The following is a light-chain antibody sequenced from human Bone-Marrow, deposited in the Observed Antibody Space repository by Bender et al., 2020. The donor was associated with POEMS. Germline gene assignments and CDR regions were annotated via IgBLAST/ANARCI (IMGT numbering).Light chain of an antibody. Sequence: QSALTQPASVSGSPGQSITISCTGTSSDVGSYNVVSWYQQHPGKAPKVMIYEGNKRPSGVPDRFSGSKSGNTASLTISGLQAEDEALYYCMSYTTIRTYVFGTGTEVTVL. CDR2: EGN. CDR1: SSDVGSYNV. CDR3: MSYTTIRTYV. J-gene: IGLJ1*01. V-gene: IGLV2-14*02.